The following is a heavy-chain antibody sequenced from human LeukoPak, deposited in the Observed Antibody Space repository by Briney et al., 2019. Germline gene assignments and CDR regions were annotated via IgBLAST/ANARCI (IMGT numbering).Heavy chain of an antibody. Sequence: GASVKVSCKASGYTFTSYYMHWVRQAPGQGLEWMGIINPSGGSTSYVQKFQGRVTMTRDTSTSTVYMELSSLRSEDTAVYYCARRGRVDYDFWSGYYTLPGFDYWGQGTLVTVSS. V-gene: IGHV1-46*01. J-gene: IGHJ4*02. CDR3: ARRGRVDYDFWSGYYTLPGFDY. D-gene: IGHD3-3*01. CDR1: GYTFTSYY. CDR2: INPSGGST.